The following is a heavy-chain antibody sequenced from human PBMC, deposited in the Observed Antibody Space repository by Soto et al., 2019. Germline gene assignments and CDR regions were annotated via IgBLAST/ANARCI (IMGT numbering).Heavy chain of an antibody. CDR1: GGSFSGYY. Sequence: SETLSLTCAVYGGSFSGYYWSWIRQPPGKGLEWIGEINHSGNTNYNPSLKSRVTISVDTSKNQFSLKLSSVTAADTAVYYCASRYGDYVNFDYWGQGTLVTVSS. CDR2: INHSGNT. CDR3: ASRYGDYVNFDY. J-gene: IGHJ4*02. V-gene: IGHV4-34*01. D-gene: IGHD4-17*01.